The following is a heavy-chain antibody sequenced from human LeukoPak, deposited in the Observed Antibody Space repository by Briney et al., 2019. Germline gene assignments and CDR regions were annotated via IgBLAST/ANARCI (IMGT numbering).Heavy chain of an antibody. J-gene: IGHJ4*02. CDR1: GSTFDDYA. D-gene: IGHD3-16*01. CDR2: ISGDGGST. Sequence: GGSLRLSCAASGSTFDDYAMHWVRQGPGKGLEWISVISGDGGSTYYADSVKGRFTISRDNSKNSLYLQMNSLTIEDTALYFCAKDRDMITFGGTDCWGQGTLVTVSS. CDR3: AKDRDMITFGGTDC. V-gene: IGHV3-43*02.